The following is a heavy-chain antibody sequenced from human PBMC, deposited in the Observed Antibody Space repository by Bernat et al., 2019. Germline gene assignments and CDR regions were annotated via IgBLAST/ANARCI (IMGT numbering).Heavy chain of an antibody. V-gene: IGHV4-59*01. Sequence: QVQLQESGPGLVKPSETLSLTCTVSGGSISSYYWSWIRQPPGKGLEWIGYIYYSGSTNYNPSLMSRVTISVDTSKNQFSLKLSSVTAADTAVYYCARGYSYGTFDYWGQGTLVTVSS. J-gene: IGHJ4*02. CDR1: GGSISSYY. D-gene: IGHD5-18*01. CDR3: ARGYSYGTFDY. CDR2: IYYSGST.